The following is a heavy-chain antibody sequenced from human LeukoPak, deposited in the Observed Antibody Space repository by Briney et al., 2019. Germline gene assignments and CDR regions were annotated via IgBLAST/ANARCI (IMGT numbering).Heavy chain of an antibody. D-gene: IGHD3-22*01. Sequence: GGSLRLSCAASGFTFSNYWMAWVRQAPGKGLEWVSSISSSGNYIYYADSVKGRFTISRDNAKNSLWLQMNSLRAEDTAVYYCARAINYCDSSGYYLDYYYGMDVWGQGTTVTVSS. CDR3: ARAINYCDSSGYYLDYYYGMDV. J-gene: IGHJ6*02. V-gene: IGHV3-21*01. CDR2: ISSSGNYI. CDR1: GFTFSNYW.